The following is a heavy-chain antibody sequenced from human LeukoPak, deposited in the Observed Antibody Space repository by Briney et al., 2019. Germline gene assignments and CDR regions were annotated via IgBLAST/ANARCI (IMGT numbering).Heavy chain of an antibody. V-gene: IGHV1-69*05. J-gene: IGHJ4*02. CDR1: GGTFSSYA. Sequence: SVKVSCKASGGTFSSYAISWVRQAPGQGLEWMGGIIPIFGTANYAQKFQGRVTITTDESTSTAYMELSSLRSEDTAVYYCASLRRGPLAPGVFDYWGQGTLVTVSS. CDR2: IIPIFGTA. CDR3: ASLRRGPLAPGVFDY. D-gene: IGHD3-10*01.